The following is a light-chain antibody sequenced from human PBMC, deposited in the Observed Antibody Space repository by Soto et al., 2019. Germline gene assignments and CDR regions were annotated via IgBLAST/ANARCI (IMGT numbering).Light chain of an antibody. CDR2: DAS. CDR3: QQRVDWLT. CDR1: QSVSIY. V-gene: IGKV3-11*01. J-gene: IGKJ4*01. Sequence: EIVLTQSPGTLSLSPGDRATLSYRASQSVSIYLAWYQQKPGQAPRLLIYDASNRVTGIPARFSGSGSGTDFTLTISSVEPEDFAVYYCQQRVDWLTFGGGTKLEIK.